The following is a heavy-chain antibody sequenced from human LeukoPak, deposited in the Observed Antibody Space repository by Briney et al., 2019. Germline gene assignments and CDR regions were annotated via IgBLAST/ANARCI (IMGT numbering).Heavy chain of an antibody. Sequence: ASVKVSCKASGYTFTGYYMHWVRQAPGQGLEWMGWINPNSGGTNYAQKFQGRVTMTRDTSISTAYMELSRLRSDDTAVYYCARLVVPAAMGFLYGDWYFDLWGRGTLVTVSS. J-gene: IGHJ2*01. D-gene: IGHD2-2*01. CDR2: INPNSGGT. CDR3: ARLVVPAAMGFLYGDWYFDL. V-gene: IGHV1-2*02. CDR1: GYTFTGYY.